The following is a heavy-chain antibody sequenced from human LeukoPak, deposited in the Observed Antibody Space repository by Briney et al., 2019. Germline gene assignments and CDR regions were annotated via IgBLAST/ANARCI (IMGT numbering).Heavy chain of an antibody. D-gene: IGHD6-6*01. CDR1: GYTFTSYD. CDR3: ARVPRNIAARLSYHYMDV. CDR2: MNPNSGNT. Sequence: GASVKVSCKASGYTFTSYDINWVRQATGQGLEWMGWMNPNSGNTGYAQKFQGRVTMTRNTSISTAYMELSSLRSEDTAVYYCARVPRNIAARLSYHYMDVWGKGTTVTVSS. J-gene: IGHJ6*03. V-gene: IGHV1-8*01.